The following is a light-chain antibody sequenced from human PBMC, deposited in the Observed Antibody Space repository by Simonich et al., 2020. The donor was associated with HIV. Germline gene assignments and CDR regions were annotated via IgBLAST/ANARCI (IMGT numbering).Light chain of an antibody. CDR2: EVS. CDR3: AQSVQLPLT. CDR1: QSLLHSAGKTY. Sequence: DIVMTQTPLSLSVTPGQPASISCKSSQSLLHSAGKTYLYWYLQKPGQSPHLVIYEVSNRVSGVPDRFSGSGSGTDFTLKISRVEAEDVGIYYCAQSVQLPLTFGGGTKVEIK. J-gene: IGKJ4*01. V-gene: IGKV2D-29*02.